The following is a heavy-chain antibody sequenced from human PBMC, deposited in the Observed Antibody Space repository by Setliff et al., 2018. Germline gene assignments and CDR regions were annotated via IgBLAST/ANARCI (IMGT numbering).Heavy chain of an antibody. Sequence: GGSLRLSCAASGLTFSDYYMSWIRQAPGKGLEWVSYISSSGSTIYYADSVKGRFTISRDNAKNSLYLQMNSLRAEDTAVYYCARAYDSSGYYDYYYGMDVWGQGTTVTVSS. J-gene: IGHJ6*02. V-gene: IGHV3-11*04. D-gene: IGHD3-22*01. CDR2: ISSSGSTI. CDR1: GLTFSDYY. CDR3: ARAYDSSGYYDYYYGMDV.